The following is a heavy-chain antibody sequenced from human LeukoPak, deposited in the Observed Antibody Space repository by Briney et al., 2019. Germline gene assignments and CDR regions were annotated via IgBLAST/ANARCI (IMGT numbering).Heavy chain of an antibody. D-gene: IGHD3-22*01. CDR2: IYTSGST. J-gene: IGHJ3*02. CDR1: GDSIIGYY. V-gene: IGHV4-4*07. CDR3: ARVGGSVNGYYYALAFDI. Sequence: PSETLSLTCSVSGDSIIGYYWSWIRQPAGKGLEWIGRIYTSGSTNYNPSLKSRVTMSVDTSKNQFSLKLSSVTAADTAVYYCARVGGSVNGYYYALAFDIWGQGTMVTVSS.